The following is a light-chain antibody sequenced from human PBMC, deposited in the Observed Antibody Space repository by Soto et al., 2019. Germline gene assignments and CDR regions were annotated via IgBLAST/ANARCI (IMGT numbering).Light chain of an antibody. Sequence: EVLLTQSPATLSLSPGQRATLSCRASQSVDRYMAWYQQKPSQAPRLIIYDIFNRATGIPDRFSGSGFGTDFTLTISSLEPEDFAVYYCQQRKHWPPLTFGQGTRLEI. J-gene: IGKJ5*01. CDR2: DIF. CDR3: QQRKHWPPLT. V-gene: IGKV3-11*01. CDR1: QSVDRY.